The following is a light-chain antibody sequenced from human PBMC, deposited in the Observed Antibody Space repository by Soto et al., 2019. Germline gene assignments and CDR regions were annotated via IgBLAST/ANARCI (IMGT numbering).Light chain of an antibody. CDR2: KAS. CDR3: QQYDSYPWT. CDR1: QSISSW. Sequence: DLQMTQSPSTLSASVGDRVTITCRASQSISSWLAWYQQKPGKAPKLLIYKASSLESGVPSRFSGNGSGTEFPLTISSLHPDEFATYYCQQYDSYPWTFGQGTKVEIK. J-gene: IGKJ1*01. V-gene: IGKV1-5*03.